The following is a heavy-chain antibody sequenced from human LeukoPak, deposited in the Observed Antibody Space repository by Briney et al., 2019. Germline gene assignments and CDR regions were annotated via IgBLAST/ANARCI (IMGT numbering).Heavy chain of an antibody. J-gene: IGHJ4*02. CDR2: IYYSGST. CDR3: ARRAYGSGSFNRYYFDY. D-gene: IGHD3-10*01. V-gene: IGHV4-59*08. Sequence: TSESLSLTCTVSGVTISTYYWSWIRQPPGKGLEWVGYIYYSGSTNYNPSLKSRVTISVDTSKTQFSLKLNSVTAADTAVYYCARRAYGSGSFNRYYFDYWGQGTLVAVSS. CDR1: GVTISTYY.